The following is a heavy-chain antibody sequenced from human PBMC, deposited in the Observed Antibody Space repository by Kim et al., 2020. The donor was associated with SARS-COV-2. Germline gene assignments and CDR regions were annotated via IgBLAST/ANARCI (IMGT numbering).Heavy chain of an antibody. D-gene: IGHD3-22*01. CDR3: AKVGWNYYDSSGF. V-gene: IGHV3-23*01. Sequence: YADSVKGRFTISRDNSKNTLYLQMNSLRAEDTDVYYCAKVGWNYYDSSGFWGQGTLVTVSS. J-gene: IGHJ4*02.